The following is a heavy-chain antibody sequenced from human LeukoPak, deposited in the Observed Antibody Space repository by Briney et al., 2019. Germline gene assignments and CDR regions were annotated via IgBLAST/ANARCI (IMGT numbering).Heavy chain of an antibody. CDR3: ARTTYYYDSSGYYSNWFDP. D-gene: IGHD3-22*01. CDR2: IYSGGST. J-gene: IGHJ5*02. Sequence: GGSLRLSCAASGFTVSSNYMSWVRQAPGKGLEWVSVIYSGGSTYYADSVKGRFTISRDNSKNTLYLQMNSLRAEDTAVYYCARTTYYYDSSGYYSNWFDPWGQGTLVTVSS. V-gene: IGHV3-66*01. CDR1: GFTVSSNY.